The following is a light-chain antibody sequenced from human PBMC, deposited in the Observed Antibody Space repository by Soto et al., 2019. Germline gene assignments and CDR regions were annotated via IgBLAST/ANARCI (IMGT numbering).Light chain of an antibody. V-gene: IGLV1-40*01. J-gene: IGLJ1*01. CDR2: GSS. Sequence: QPVLTQPPSVSGAPGQRVTISCTGSSSNIGAGYDVHWYQQLPGTAPKLLIYGSSNRPSGVPDRFSGSTSGTSASLPITGLQAEDEADYYCQSYDSSLSGSYVFGTGTKVTVL. CDR3: QSYDSSLSGSYV. CDR1: SSNIGAGYD.